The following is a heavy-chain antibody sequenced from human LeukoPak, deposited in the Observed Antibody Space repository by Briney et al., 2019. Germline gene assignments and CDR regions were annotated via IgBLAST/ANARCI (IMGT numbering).Heavy chain of an antibody. CDR1: GFTFSNYA. Sequence: PGGSLRLSCAASGFTFSNYAMSWVRQAPGKGLECVSAVVGSGSSTYYADSVTGRFTISRDNYRNTLYLQMNSLRAEDTAVYYCAKDRYYDNSGSYYESGSWGQGTLVTVSS. CDR2: VVGSGSST. D-gene: IGHD3-22*01. V-gene: IGHV3-23*01. CDR3: AKDRYYDNSGSYYESGS. J-gene: IGHJ5*02.